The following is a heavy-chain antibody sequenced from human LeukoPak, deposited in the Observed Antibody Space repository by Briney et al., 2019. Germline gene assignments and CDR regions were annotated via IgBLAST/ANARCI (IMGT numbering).Heavy chain of an antibody. CDR1: GFTFTSYS. Sequence: GGSLRLSCAASGFTFTSYSMKWVRQAPGKGLEWVSSISSSSSYIYYADSVKGRFTISRDNAKNSLYLQMNGLSAEDTAVYYCARDSPYSSGWYFQFPVIDYWGQGTLVTVSS. V-gene: IGHV3-21*01. CDR2: ISSSSSYI. CDR3: ARDSPYSSGWYFQFPVIDY. D-gene: IGHD6-19*01. J-gene: IGHJ4*02.